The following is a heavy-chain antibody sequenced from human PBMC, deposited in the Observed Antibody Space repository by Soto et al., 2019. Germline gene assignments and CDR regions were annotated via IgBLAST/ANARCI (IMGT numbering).Heavy chain of an antibody. D-gene: IGHD3-10*01. J-gene: IGHJ4*02. CDR1: GGSISSGDYY. CDR2: IYYSGST. CDR3: ARGGGFGATTIDY. Sequence: QVQLQESGPGLVKPSQTLSLTCTVSGGSISSGDYYWSWIRQPPGKGLEWIGYIYYSGSTYYNPSLKSRVTISVDTSKNQFSLKLSSVTAADTAVYFCARGGGFGATTIDYWGQGTLVTVSS. V-gene: IGHV4-30-4*01.